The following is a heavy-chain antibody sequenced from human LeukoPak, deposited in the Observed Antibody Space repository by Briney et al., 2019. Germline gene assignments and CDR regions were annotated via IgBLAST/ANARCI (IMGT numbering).Heavy chain of an antibody. CDR2: IYYSGST. Sequence: SETLSLTCTVSGGSISSGGYYWSWIRQHPGKGLEWIGYIYYSGSTYYNPSLKGRVTISVDTSKNQFSLKLSSVTAADTAVYYCARTPVAAAGPYYYYYGMDVWGQGTTVTVSS. CDR1: GGSISSGGYY. V-gene: IGHV4-31*03. D-gene: IGHD6-13*01. J-gene: IGHJ6*02. CDR3: ARTPVAAAGPYYYYYGMDV.